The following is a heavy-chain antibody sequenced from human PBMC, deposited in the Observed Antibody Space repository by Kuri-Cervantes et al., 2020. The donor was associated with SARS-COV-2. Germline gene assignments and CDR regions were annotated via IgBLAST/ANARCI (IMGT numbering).Heavy chain of an antibody. CDR2: VNPKTGGT. CDR1: GYTFTDYY. V-gene: IGHV1-2*02. CDR3: VRFRYYDSSRHASDI. D-gene: IGHD3-22*01. J-gene: IGHJ3*02. Sequence: ASVKVSCKASGYTFTDYYIHWVRQAPGQGLEWMGWVNPKTGGTKYAQKLQGRVTMTRDTSTTTAYMELSRLRYDDTAVYYCVRFRYYDSSRHASDIWGQGTMVTVSS.